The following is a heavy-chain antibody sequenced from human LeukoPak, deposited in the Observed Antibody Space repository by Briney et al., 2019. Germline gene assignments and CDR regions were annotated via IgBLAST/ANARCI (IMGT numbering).Heavy chain of an antibody. D-gene: IGHD2-2*02. J-gene: IGHJ5*02. CDR2: ISSSGNTI. V-gene: IGHV3-11*04. Sequence: EGSLRLSCAASGFTFSDYYMTWIRQAPGKGLEWISCISSSGNTIYYADSVKGRFTISRDNAKNSLYLQMHSLRAGDTAVYYCARAPYCSNGNCYTGHNWFDPWGQGTLVTVSS. CDR1: GFTFSDYY. CDR3: ARAPYCSNGNCYTGHNWFDP.